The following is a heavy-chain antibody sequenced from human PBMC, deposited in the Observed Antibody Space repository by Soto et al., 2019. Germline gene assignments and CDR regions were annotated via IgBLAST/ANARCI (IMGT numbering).Heavy chain of an antibody. CDR2: IYYTGTT. J-gene: IGHJ4*02. V-gene: IGHV4-39*02. Sequence: SETLSLTCTVSGGSISSSNYYWGWIRQPPGKGLEWIGSIYYTGTTYYNPSLKSRVTISVDTSQNQFSLKLTSVTAADTAVYYCARDGETTVTNLSFDYWGQGTLVTVS. D-gene: IGHD4-4*01. CDR1: GGSISSSNYY. CDR3: ARDGETTVTNLSFDY.